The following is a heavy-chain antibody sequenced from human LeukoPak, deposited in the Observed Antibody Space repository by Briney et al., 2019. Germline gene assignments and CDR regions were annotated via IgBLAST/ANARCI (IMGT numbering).Heavy chain of an antibody. CDR2: ISSSCSTI. Sequence: GGSLRLSCAASGFTFSNYEMNWVRQAPGKGLEWVSYISSSCSTIYYPDSVKGRLTIPRDNAKNPIDLQMNSLRAEEPFIHYCSRDFYYGSGRFDYWGQGTLVTVSS. CDR1: GFTFSNYE. V-gene: IGHV3-48*03. CDR3: SRDFYYGSGRFDY. D-gene: IGHD3-10*01. J-gene: IGHJ4*02.